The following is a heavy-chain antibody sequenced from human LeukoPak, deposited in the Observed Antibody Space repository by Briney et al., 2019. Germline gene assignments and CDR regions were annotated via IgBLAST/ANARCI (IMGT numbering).Heavy chain of an antibody. D-gene: IGHD3-22*01. CDR3: AKDYYDSSGYYYGRYFYY. CDR2: IRYDGSNK. J-gene: IGHJ4*02. V-gene: IGHV3-30*02. CDR1: GFTFSSYG. Sequence: GGSLRLSCAASGFTFSSYGMHWVRQAPGKGLEWVAFIRYDGSNKYYADSVKGRFAISRDNSKNTLYLQMNSLRAEDTAVYYCAKDYYDSSGYYYGRYFYYWGQGTLVTVSS.